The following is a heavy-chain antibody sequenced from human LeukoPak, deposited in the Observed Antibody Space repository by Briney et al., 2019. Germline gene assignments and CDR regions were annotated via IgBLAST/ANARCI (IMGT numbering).Heavy chain of an antibody. CDR3: ANPPLRGYSSSWYNF. Sequence: GVSLRLYCAASGFTFSSYDMLWVRQAPGQGLEGVAFIRYDGSNKYYADYVKGRFTISRDHSKSTLYLQMNSLRAEDTAVYYCANPPLRGYSSSWYNFWGQGTLVTVSS. CDR1: GFTFSSYD. V-gene: IGHV3-30*02. CDR2: IRYDGSNK. J-gene: IGHJ4*02. D-gene: IGHD6-13*01.